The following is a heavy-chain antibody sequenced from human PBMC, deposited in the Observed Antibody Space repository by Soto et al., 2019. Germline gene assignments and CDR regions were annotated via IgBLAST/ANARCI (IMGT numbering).Heavy chain of an antibody. CDR1: GFTFNNYG. CDR2: ISSRSSNV. J-gene: IGHJ4*02. Sequence: GGSVRLSCAASGFTFNNYGMAWVRQAAGKGPEWISFISSRSSNVYYADSVKGRFTISRDNAKNSLYLQMNSLRVEDTAVYYCATEMGERHTWGQGTLVTVSS. V-gene: IGHV3-48*01. CDR3: ATEMGERHT. D-gene: IGHD2-21*01.